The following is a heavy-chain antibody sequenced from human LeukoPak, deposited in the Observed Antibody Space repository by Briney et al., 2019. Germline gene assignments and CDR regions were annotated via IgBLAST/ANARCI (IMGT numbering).Heavy chain of an antibody. V-gene: IGHV2-5*02. CDR2: IYWDEDK. J-gene: IGHJ4*02. Sequence: SGPTLVKPTQTLTLTCTFSGFSLSTGGVGVGWIRQPPGKALEWLALIYWDEDKRYTPSLKSRLTIANDSSKNQVVLTLTNMDPVDTATYYCAHRLLGYYDASGFSPPFDYWGQGTLVTVSS. CDR1: GFSLSTGGVG. CDR3: AHRLLGYYDASGFSPPFDY. D-gene: IGHD3-22*01.